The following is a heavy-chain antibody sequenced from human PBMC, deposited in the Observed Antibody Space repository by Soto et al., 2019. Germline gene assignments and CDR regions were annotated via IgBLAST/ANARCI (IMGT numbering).Heavy chain of an antibody. CDR3: ARGMTTVTTIDY. J-gene: IGHJ4*02. D-gene: IGHD4-4*01. CDR1: GGSISSGGSS. V-gene: IGHV4-30-2*01. Sequence: SETLSLTCAVSGGSISSGGSSWSWIRQPPGKGLEWIGYIYHSGSTYYNPSLKSRVTISVDRSKNQFSLKLSSVTAADTAVYYCARGMTTVTTIDYWGQGTLVTVSS. CDR2: IYHSGST.